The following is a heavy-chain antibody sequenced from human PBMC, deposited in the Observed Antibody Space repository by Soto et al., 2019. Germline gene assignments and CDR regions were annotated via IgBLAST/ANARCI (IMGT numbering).Heavy chain of an antibody. J-gene: IGHJ4*02. Sequence: GGSLRLSCAASGFTFSNAWINWVRQASGKGLEWVGRIKSKTDGNNKFYADSVKGRFSISRDNTKNPLYLQMNSLRAEDTAEYYCARDRGKDYFDSWGQGALVTVPS. CDR2: KSKTDGNNK. CDR3: ARDRGKDYFDS. D-gene: IGHD3-10*01. V-gene: IGHV3-33*08. CDR1: GFTFSNAW.